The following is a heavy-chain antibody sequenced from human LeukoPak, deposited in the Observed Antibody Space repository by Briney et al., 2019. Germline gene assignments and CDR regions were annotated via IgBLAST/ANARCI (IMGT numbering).Heavy chain of an antibody. J-gene: IGHJ4*02. D-gene: IGHD1-7*01. CDR1: GFTFSSYS. Sequence: GGSLRLSCAASGFTFSSYSMNWVRQAPGKGLEWVSSISSSSSYIYYADSVKGRFTISRDNAKNSLYLQMNSLRAEDTAVYYCARGSLTGTPVDYWGQGTLVTVSS. CDR2: ISSSSSYI. V-gene: IGHV3-21*01. CDR3: ARGSLTGTPVDY.